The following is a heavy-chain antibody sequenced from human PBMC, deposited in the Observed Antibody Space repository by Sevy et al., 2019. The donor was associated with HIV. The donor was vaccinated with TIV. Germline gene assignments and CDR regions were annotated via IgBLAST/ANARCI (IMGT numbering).Heavy chain of an antibody. CDR3: ARESYDYVWGSYRYTFRYWYFDL. Sequence: ASVKVSCKASGGTFSSYAISWVRQAPGQGLEWMGGIIPIFGTANYAQKFQGRVTITADESTSTAYMGLSSLRSEDTAVYYCARESYDYVWGSYRYTFRYWYFDLWGRGTLVTVSS. V-gene: IGHV1-69*13. CDR1: GGTFSSYA. CDR2: IIPIFGTA. J-gene: IGHJ2*01. D-gene: IGHD3-16*02.